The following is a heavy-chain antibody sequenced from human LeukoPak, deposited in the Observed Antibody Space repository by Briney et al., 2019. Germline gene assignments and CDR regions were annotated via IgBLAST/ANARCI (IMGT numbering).Heavy chain of an antibody. D-gene: IGHD6-13*01. J-gene: IGHJ6*03. CDR2: ISSSSSYI. CDR1: GFTFTTYF. CDR3: AKEGYSRGYYSYYYMDV. Sequence: GGSLRLSCAASGFTFTTYFMNWVRQAPGKGLEWVSSISSSSSYIYYADSVKGRFTISRDNSKNTLYVQMNSLRAEDTAVYYCAKEGYSRGYYSYYYMDVWGKGTTVTISS. V-gene: IGHV3-21*01.